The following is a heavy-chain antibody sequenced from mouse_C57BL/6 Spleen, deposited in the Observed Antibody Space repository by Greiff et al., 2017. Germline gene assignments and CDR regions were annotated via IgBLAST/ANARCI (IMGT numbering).Heavy chain of an antibody. D-gene: IGHD1-1*01. V-gene: IGHV1-53*01. CDR2: INPSNGGT. Sequence: VQLQQPGTELVKPGASVKLSCKASGYTFTSYWMHWVKQRPGQGLEWIGNINPSNGGTIYNEKFKSTATLTVDKSSSTAYMQLSSLTAEDTAVYYCARNYYCGSSYDLDYWGQGTTVTVSS. CDR1: GYTFTSYW. CDR3: ARNYYCGSSYDLDY. J-gene: IGHJ2*01.